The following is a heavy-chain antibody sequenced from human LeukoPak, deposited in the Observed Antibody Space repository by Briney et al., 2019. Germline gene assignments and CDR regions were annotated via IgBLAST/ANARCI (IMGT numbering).Heavy chain of an antibody. CDR2: IYPGDSDT. J-gene: IGHJ4*02. D-gene: IGHD3-3*01. V-gene: IGHV5-51*01. CDR1: DYSFTSYL. CDR3: ARRFNKYDCWTR. Sequence: GESLKISCKASDYSFTSYLIGGRRQMPGKGLEWMGVIYPGDSDTRYSPSFQGQVTISADKSINTAFLQWSSLKAPDTAMYYCARRFNKYDCWTRWGQGTLVTVSS.